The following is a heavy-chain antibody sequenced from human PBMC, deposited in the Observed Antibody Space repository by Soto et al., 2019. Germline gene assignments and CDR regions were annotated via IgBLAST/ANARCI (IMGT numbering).Heavy chain of an antibody. J-gene: IGHJ4*02. CDR1: GGSISSGDYY. V-gene: IGHV4-30-4*01. Sequence: PSETLSLTSTVSGGSISSGDYYWSWIRQPPGKGLEWIGYIYYSGSTYYNPSLKSRVTISVDTSKNQFSLKLSSVTAADTAVYYCASLHYVWGSYRPYFDYWGQGTLVTVSS. D-gene: IGHD3-16*02. CDR3: ASLHYVWGSYRPYFDY. CDR2: IYYSGST.